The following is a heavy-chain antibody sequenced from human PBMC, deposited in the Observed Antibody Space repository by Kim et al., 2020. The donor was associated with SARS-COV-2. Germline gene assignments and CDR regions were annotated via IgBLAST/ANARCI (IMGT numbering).Heavy chain of an antibody. V-gene: IGHV1-69*13. CDR2: IIPIFGTA. J-gene: IGHJ4*02. CDR1: GGTFSSYA. D-gene: IGHD2-21*02. CDR3: ARGRGCGGDCYYFDY. Sequence: SVKVSCKASGGTFSSYAISWVRQAPGQGLEWMGGIIPIFGTANYAQKFQGRVTITADESTSTAYMELSSLRSEDTAVYYCARGRGCGGDCYYFDYWGQGTLVTVSS.